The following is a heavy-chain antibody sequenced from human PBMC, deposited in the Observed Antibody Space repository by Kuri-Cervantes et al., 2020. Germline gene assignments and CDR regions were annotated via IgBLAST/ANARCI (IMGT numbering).Heavy chain of an antibody. V-gene: IGHV3-53*01. CDR2: IYSGGST. CDR1: GFTVGSNY. D-gene: IGHD6-13*01. Sequence: LSLTCAASGFTVGSNYMSWVRQAPGKGLEWVSVIYSGGSTYYADSVKGRFTISRDNSKNTLYLQMNSLRAEDTAVYYCARPRAWAAADPYYYYYYGMDVWGQGTTVTVSS. J-gene: IGHJ6*02. CDR3: ARPRAWAAADPYYYYYYGMDV.